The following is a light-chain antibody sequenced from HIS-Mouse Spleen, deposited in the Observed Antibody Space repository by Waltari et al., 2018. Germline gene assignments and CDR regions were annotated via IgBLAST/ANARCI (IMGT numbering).Light chain of an antibody. Sequence: QSALTQPASVSGSPGQSITISCTGTSSDFGGYNLVSWYQQHPGKAPKLMIYEGSKRPSGVSNRFSGSKSGNTASLTISGLQAEDEADYYCCSYAGSSVFGGGTKLTVL. V-gene: IGLV2-23*01. CDR1: SSDFGGYNL. J-gene: IGLJ3*02. CDR2: EGS. CDR3: CSYAGSSV.